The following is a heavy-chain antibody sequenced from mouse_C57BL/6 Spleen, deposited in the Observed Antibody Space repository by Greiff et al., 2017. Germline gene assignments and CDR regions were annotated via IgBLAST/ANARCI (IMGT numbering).Heavy chain of an antibody. V-gene: IGHV5-6*01. D-gene: IGHD3-2*02. Sequence: EVKLVESGGDLVKPGGSLKLSCAASGFTFSSYGMSWVRQTPDKRLEWVATISSGGSYTYYPDSVKGRFTISRDNAKNTLYLQMSSLKSEDAAMYYCSRLDSSGIYYCAMDYWGQGTSVTVSS. CDR3: SRLDSSGIYYCAMDY. CDR1: GFTFSSYG. J-gene: IGHJ4*01. CDR2: ISSGGSYT.